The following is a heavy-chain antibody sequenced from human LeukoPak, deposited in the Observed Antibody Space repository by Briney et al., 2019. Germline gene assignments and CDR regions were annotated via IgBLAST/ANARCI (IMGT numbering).Heavy chain of an antibody. V-gene: IGHV3-74*01. CDR2: INSDGSST. D-gene: IGHD5-18*01. CDR3: ARVRGYNYGYNY. J-gene: IGHJ4*02. CDR1: GFTFSSYW. Sequence: PGGSLRLSCAASGFTFSSYWMHWVRQAPGKGLVWVSRINSDGSSTNYADSVKGRFTISRDNAKNTLYLRMNRLRAEDTAVYYCARVRGYNYGYNYWGQGTLVTVSS.